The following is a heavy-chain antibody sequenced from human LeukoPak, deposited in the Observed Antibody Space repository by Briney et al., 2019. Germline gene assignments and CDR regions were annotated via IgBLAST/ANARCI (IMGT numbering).Heavy chain of an antibody. CDR1: GGSISSSSYY. V-gene: IGHV4-39*01. CDR2: IYYSGST. D-gene: IGHD6-6*01. J-gene: IGHJ4*02. CDR3: TALVGSSCFISFDY. Sequence: PSETLSLTCTVSGGSISSSSYYWGWIRQPPGKGLEWIGSIYYSGSTYYNPSLKSRVTISVDTSKNQFSLKLSSVTAADTAVYYCTALVGSSCFISFDYWGQGTLVTVSS.